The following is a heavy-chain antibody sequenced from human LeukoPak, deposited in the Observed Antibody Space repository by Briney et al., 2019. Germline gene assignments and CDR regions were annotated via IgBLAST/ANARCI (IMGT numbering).Heavy chain of an antibody. J-gene: IGHJ4*02. D-gene: IGHD2-15*01. CDR1: GGSFSGYY. CDR3: AREGGVVAAIFGLDY. Sequence: SETLSLTCAVYGGSFSGYYWSWIRQPPGKGLEWIGEINHSGSTNYNPSLKSRVTISVDTSKNQFSLKLSPVTAADTAVYYCAREGGVVAAIFGLDYWGQGTLVTVSS. V-gene: IGHV4-34*01. CDR2: INHSGST.